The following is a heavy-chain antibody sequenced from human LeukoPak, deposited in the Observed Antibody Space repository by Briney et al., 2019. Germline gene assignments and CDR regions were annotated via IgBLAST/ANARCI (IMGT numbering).Heavy chain of an antibody. Sequence: PSETLSLTCTVSGYSISSGYYWGWFRQPPRKGLEWIGSIYHSGSTYYNPSLKSRVTISVDTSKNQFSLKLSSVTAADTAVYYCAREGSGYFTDFDYWGQGTLVTVSS. CDR1: GYSISSGYY. CDR3: AREGSGYFTDFDY. D-gene: IGHD3-22*01. J-gene: IGHJ4*02. V-gene: IGHV4-38-2*02. CDR2: IYHSGST.